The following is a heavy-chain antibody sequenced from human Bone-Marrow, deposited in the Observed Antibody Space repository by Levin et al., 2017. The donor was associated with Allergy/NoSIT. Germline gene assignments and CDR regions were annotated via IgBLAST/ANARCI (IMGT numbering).Heavy chain of an antibody. D-gene: IGHD7-27*01. V-gene: IGHV3-13*01. Sequence: LSLTCAASEFTFSTYDMHWVRQVTGKGLEWVSTIGSAGDTHYADSVKGRFTVSREDGKNSLYLQMNSLRAGDTAVYFCTRTNWGILWHFDLWGRGTLVTVSS. CDR3: TRTNWGILWHFDL. CDR2: IGSAGDT. J-gene: IGHJ2*01. CDR1: EFTFSTYD.